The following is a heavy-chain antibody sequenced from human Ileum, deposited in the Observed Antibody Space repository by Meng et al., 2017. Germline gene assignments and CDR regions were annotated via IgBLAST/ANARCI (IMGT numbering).Heavy chain of an antibody. V-gene: IGHV3-73*01. J-gene: IGHJ4*02. CDR2: IRTKGDSYAT. CDR3: SAYYDGGGYVRLFDY. CDR1: GFTFSAST. D-gene: IGHD3-22*01. Sequence: GESLQISCAASGFTFSASTIHWVRQASGKGLEWLGRIRTKGDSYATAYAASVKGRFTISRDDSKDTAYLEVNSLKTEDTAVYYCSAYYDGGGYVRLFDYWGQGTLVTVSS.